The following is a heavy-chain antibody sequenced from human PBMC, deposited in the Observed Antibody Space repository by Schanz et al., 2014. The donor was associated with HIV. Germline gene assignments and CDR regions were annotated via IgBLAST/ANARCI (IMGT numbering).Heavy chain of an antibody. Sequence: EVQLLESGGGLVLSGGPLRLSCAASGFRFSSYAMSWVRQAPGKGLEWVASIRGSGGSTYYTDSVKGRFTISRDNSKSTLYLQLSSLRADDTAIYYCAKGGSSSVLAYYYYGMDVWGRGTTVTVSS. CDR1: GFRFSSYA. CDR3: AKGGSSSVLAYYYYGMDV. J-gene: IGHJ6*02. D-gene: IGHD6-6*01. V-gene: IGHV3-23*01. CDR2: IRGSGGST.